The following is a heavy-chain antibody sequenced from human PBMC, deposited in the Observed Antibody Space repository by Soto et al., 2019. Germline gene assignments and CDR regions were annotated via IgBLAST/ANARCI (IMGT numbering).Heavy chain of an antibody. CDR3: AREEGYSSSWGGFDY. CDR1: GYTFTMYY. J-gene: IGHJ4*02. V-gene: IGHV1-46*01. Sequence: ASVKVSCKASGYTFTMYYMHCVLQAPGQGLEWMGIINPSGGSTSYAQKFQGRVTMTRDTSTSTVYMELSSLRSEDTAVYYCAREEGYSSSWGGFDYWGQGTLVTVSS. D-gene: IGHD6-13*01. CDR2: INPSGGST.